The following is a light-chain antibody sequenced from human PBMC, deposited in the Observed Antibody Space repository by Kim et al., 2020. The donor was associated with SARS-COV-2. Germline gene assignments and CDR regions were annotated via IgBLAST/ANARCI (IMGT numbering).Light chain of an antibody. CDR2: ANN. Sequence: RVSISCTGTNSNIGARFDVHWYQQLPGTAPKLLIYANNNRPSGVPDRFSGSKSGTSASLAITGLQAEDEADYYCQAYDNSLRAVMFGGGTKLTVL. CDR3: QAYDNSLRAVM. J-gene: IGLJ3*02. CDR1: NSNIGARFD. V-gene: IGLV1-40*01.